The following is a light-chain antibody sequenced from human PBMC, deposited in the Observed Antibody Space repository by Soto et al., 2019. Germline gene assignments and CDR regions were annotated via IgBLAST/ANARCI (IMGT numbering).Light chain of an antibody. Sequence: QSALTQPPSASGSPVQSVTISCTGTSSDVGGYNYVSWYQQYPGRAPKLMIYEVTKRPSGVPARFSGSKSGNTASLAVSGLPAEDEADYYCSSYAASNNFYFVFGGGTKLTV. J-gene: IGLJ3*02. CDR2: EVT. V-gene: IGLV2-8*01. CDR3: SSYAASNNFYFV. CDR1: SSDVGGYNY.